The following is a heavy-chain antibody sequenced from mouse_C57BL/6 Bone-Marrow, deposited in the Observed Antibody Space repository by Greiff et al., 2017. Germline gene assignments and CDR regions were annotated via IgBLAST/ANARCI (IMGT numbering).Heavy chain of an antibody. V-gene: IGHV1-69*01. Sequence: QVQLKQPGAELVMPGASVKLSCKASGYTFTSYWMHWVKQRPGQGLEWIGEIDPSDSYTNYNQKFKGKSTLTVDKSSSTAYMQRSSLTSEDSAVYFCAREGGYYYGSSWYFDVWGTGTTVTVSS. CDR3: AREGGYYYGSSWYFDV. J-gene: IGHJ1*03. D-gene: IGHD1-1*01. CDR2: IDPSDSYT. CDR1: GYTFTSYW.